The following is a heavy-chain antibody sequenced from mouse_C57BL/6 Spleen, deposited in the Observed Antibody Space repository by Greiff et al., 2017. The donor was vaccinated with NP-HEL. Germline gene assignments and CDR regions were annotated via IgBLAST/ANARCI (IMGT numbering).Heavy chain of an antibody. CDR3: ARSDYDYGRFAY. Sequence: QVQLKESGAELVRPGASVKLSCKASGYTFTDYYINWVKQRPGQGLEWIARIYPGSGNTYYNEKFKGKATLTAEKSSSTAYMQLSSLTSEDSAVYFCARSDYDYGRFAYWGQGTLVTVSA. V-gene: IGHV1-76*01. D-gene: IGHD2-4*01. CDR2: IYPGSGNT. CDR1: GYTFTDYY. J-gene: IGHJ3*01.